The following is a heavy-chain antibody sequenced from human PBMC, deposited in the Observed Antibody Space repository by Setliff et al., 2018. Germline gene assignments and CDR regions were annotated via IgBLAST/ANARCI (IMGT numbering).Heavy chain of an antibody. J-gene: IGHJ6*03. CDR3: ARLSGFQYIDV. Sequence: SETLSLTCTVSGGSISGTYYYWSWIRQPAGKALEWIGQTYTSWSTNYNPSLKSRVTISVDTSKNQFSLKLSSVTAADTAVYYCARLSGFQYIDVWGKGTTVTVSS. V-gene: IGHV4-61*09. D-gene: IGHD3-3*01. CDR2: TYTSWST. CDR1: GGSISGTYYY.